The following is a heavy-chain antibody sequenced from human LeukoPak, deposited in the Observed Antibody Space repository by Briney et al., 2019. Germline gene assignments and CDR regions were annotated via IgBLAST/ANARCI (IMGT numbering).Heavy chain of an antibody. Sequence: PGRSLRLSCAASGFTFSSYAMHWVRQAPGKGLEWVAVISYDGSNKYCADSVKGRFTISRDNSKNTLYLQMNSLRAEDTAVYYCARSGSSWYLDYYFDYWGQGTLVTVSS. J-gene: IGHJ4*02. CDR2: ISYDGSNK. D-gene: IGHD6-13*01. V-gene: IGHV3-30-3*01. CDR3: ARSGSSWYLDYYFDY. CDR1: GFTFSSYA.